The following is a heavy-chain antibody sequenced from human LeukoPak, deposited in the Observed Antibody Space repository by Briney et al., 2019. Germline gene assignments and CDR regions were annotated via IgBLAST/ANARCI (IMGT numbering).Heavy chain of an antibody. CDR1: GGTFSSYA. CDR3: ARTRFGEFSYDY. Sequence: GASVKVSCKASGGTFSSYAISWVRQAPGQGLEWMGRIIPILGIANYAQKFQGRVTITADKSTSTAYMELSSLRSEDTAVYYCARTRFGEFSYDYWGQGTLVTVSS. CDR2: IIPILGIA. J-gene: IGHJ4*02. V-gene: IGHV1-69*04. D-gene: IGHD3-10*01.